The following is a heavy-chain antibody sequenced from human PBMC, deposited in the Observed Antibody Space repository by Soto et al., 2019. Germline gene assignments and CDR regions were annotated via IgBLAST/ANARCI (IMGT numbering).Heavy chain of an antibody. D-gene: IGHD6-19*01. CDR1: GYTFTSYG. Sequence: ASVKVSCKASGYTFTSYGISWVRQAPGQGLEWMGWISAYNGNTNYAQKLQGRVTMTTDTSTSTAYMELRSLRSDDTAVYYCARDPEGRAVAGTFGYWGQGTLVTVSS. J-gene: IGHJ4*02. CDR3: ARDPEGRAVAGTFGY. V-gene: IGHV1-18*01. CDR2: ISAYNGNT.